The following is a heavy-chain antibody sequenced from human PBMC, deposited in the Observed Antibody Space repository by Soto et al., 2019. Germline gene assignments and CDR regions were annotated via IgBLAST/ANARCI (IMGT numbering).Heavy chain of an antibody. D-gene: IGHD3-9*01. J-gene: IGHJ4*02. CDR1: GGSISSYY. CDR2: IYYSGST. V-gene: IGHV4-59*08. CDR3: ARHLRYFDWLLPYYIDY. Sequence: PSETLSLTCTVSGGSISSYYWSWIRQPPGKGLEWIGYIYYSGSTNYNPSLKSRVTISVDTSKNQFSLKLSSVTAADTAAYYCARHLRYFDWLLPYYIDYWGLGALVTISA.